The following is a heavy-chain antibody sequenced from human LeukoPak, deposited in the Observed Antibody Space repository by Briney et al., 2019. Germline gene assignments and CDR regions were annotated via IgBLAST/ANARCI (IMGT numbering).Heavy chain of an antibody. Sequence: PGGSLRLSCAASGFTFSSYEMNWVRQAPGKGLEWVSYISSSCSTIYYADSVKGRFTISRDNAKNSLYLQMNSLSAEDTAVYYCAELGITMIGGVWGKGTTVTISS. J-gene: IGHJ6*04. V-gene: IGHV3-48*03. CDR3: AELGITMIGGV. D-gene: IGHD3-10*02. CDR2: ISSSCSTI. CDR1: GFTFSSYE.